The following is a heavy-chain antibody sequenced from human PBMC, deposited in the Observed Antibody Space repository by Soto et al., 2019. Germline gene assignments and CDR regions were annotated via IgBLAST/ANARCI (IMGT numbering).Heavy chain of an antibody. D-gene: IGHD3-3*01. V-gene: IGHV3-30*03. CDR1: GFTLRSYG. CDR2: ISYDGTNQ. CDR3: ARDPAIFGVVSIRSNLDY. Sequence: QVQLVESGGGVVQPGRSLRLSCAVSGFTLRSYGMHWVRQAPGKGLEWVAVISYDGTNQHYGDSVRGRFTISRDNSRNTLYLQMNSLGSEDTAVYYCARDPAIFGVVSIRSNLDYWGQGTLVTVSS. J-gene: IGHJ4*02.